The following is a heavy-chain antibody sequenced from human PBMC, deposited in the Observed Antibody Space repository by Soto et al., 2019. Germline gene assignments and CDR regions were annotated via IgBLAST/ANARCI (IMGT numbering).Heavy chain of an antibody. Sequence: PSETLSLTCSLSGGSINSSDHFWGWIRQTSGKGLEWIGSVYYTETTYYNPSLKSPVTISVETSRNTFSLKVNSVTAADTGIYYCARQRVLSTNMFITSFDPWGQGTLVTVSS. CDR3: ARQRVLSTNMFITSFDP. V-gene: IGHV4-39*01. CDR2: VYYTETT. CDR1: GGSINSSDHF. J-gene: IGHJ5*02. D-gene: IGHD3-10*02.